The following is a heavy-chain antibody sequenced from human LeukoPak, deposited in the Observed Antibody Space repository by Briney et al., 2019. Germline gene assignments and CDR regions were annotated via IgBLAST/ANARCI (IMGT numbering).Heavy chain of an antibody. CDR1: GFTFSSYG. J-gene: IGHJ4*02. Sequence: PGRSLRLSCAASGFTFSSYGMHWVRQAPGKGLEWVAVISYDGSNKYYADSVKGRFTIPRDNSKNTLYLQMNSLRAEDTAVYYCARPGDVDTAMVTTLALWGQGTLVTVSS. CDR2: ISYDGSNK. V-gene: IGHV3-30*03. CDR3: ARPGDVDTAMVTTLAL. D-gene: IGHD5-18*01.